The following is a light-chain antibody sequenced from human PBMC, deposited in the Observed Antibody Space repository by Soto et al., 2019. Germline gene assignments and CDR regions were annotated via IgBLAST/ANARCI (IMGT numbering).Light chain of an antibody. CDR2: EVS. CDR1: SSDVGGYKY. J-gene: IGLJ2*01. CDR3: ASYTSSSTSVI. Sequence: QSVLTQPASVSGSPGQSITISCTGTSSDVGGYKYVSWYQQHPDKAPKLIIFEVSNRPSGISSRFSGSKSGNTASLTISGLQAEDEVGYDCASYTSSSTSVIFGRGTKLTVL. V-gene: IGLV2-14*01.